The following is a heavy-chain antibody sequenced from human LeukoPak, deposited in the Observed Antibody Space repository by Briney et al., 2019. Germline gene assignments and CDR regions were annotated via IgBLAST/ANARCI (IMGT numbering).Heavy chain of an antibody. V-gene: IGHV4-59*11. CDR1: GGSIRNHY. CDR2: IYYSEAT. Sequence: SETLSLTCTASGGSIRNHYWSWIRQPPGKGLEWIGCIYYSEATNYNPSLKRRVTISLDTSQQQFSLKLSSVTAADTAVYYCARNMGYTYGSDAFDIWGPGTVVTVSS. D-gene: IGHD5-18*01. J-gene: IGHJ3*02. CDR3: ARNMGYTYGSDAFDI.